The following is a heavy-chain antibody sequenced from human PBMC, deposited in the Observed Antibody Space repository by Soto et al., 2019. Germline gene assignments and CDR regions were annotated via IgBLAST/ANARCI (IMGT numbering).Heavy chain of an antibody. CDR1: GYTFTSFG. CDR2: ISAYDGHT. V-gene: IGHV1-18*01. Sequence: QVQLVQSGAEVKKPGASVKVSCKTSGYTFTSFGINWVRQAPGQGLEWMGWISAYDGHTNYAQNLQGRVTMTTDTSTSTAYMELRSLRSDDTAVYYCAKGPLYHYGLAAWGQGTTVTVSS. CDR3: AKGPLYHYGLAA. J-gene: IGHJ6*02.